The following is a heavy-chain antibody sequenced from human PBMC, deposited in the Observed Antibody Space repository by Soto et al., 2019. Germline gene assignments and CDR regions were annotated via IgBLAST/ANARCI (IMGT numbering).Heavy chain of an antibody. D-gene: IGHD3-16*01. V-gene: IGHV2-5*02. Sequence: QITLKESGPTLVKPTQTLSLTCTFSGFSLTTSGVGVGWVRQPPEKALEWLALIYWDDDRRYSQSLKSRLAIYKDTSKNQVVLTMTNMDPVDTATYYCAHILITFGGVMRDDAFDIWGQGTVVTVSS. J-gene: IGHJ3*02. CDR2: IYWDDDR. CDR3: AHILITFGGVMRDDAFDI. CDR1: GFSLTTSGVG.